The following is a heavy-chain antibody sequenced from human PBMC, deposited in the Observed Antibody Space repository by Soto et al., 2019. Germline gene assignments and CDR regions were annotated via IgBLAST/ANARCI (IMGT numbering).Heavy chain of an antibody. D-gene: IGHD6-13*01. CDR3: ARADSSSWFEFDY. V-gene: IGHV4-30-4*01. CDR1: DGSINTGDYY. CDR2: IYHTGST. Sequence: QEQLEESGPGLVKPSQTLSLTCTVSDGSINTGDYYWSWIRQPPGKGLEWIGHIYHTGSTAYTPSLESRLTISIDTSKNQFSLKLSSLTAADTAVYYCARADSSSWFEFDYWGPGTLVTVSS. J-gene: IGHJ4*02.